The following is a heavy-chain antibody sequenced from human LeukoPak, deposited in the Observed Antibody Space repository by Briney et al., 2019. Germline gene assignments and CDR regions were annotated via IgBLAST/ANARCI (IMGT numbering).Heavy chain of an antibody. CDR1: GYTFTSYD. CDR2: MNPNSGNT. D-gene: IGHD3-3*01. CDR3: ARGLRFLEWLRQGNWFDP. V-gene: IGHV1-8*01. J-gene: IGHJ5*02. Sequence: ASVKVSCKASGYTFTSYDINWVRQATGQGLEWMGWMNPNSGNTGYAQKFQGRVTMTRNTSISTAYMELSSLRSEDTAVYYCARGLRFLEWLRQGNWFDPWGQGTLVTVYS.